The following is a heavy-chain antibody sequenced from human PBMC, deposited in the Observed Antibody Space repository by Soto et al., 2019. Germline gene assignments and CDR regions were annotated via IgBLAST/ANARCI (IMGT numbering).Heavy chain of an antibody. V-gene: IGHV1-69*06. Sequence: ASVKVSCKASGGTFSSYAISWVRQAPGQGLEWMGGIIPIFGTANYAQKFLGRVTITADKSTSTAYMELSSLRSEDTAVYYCARAAICSGGSCYRNWFDPWGQGTLVTVSS. D-gene: IGHD2-15*01. CDR1: GGTFSSYA. J-gene: IGHJ5*02. CDR3: ARAAICSGGSCYRNWFDP. CDR2: IIPIFGTA.